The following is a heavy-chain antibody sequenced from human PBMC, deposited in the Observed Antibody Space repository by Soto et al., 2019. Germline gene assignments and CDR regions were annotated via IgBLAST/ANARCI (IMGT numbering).Heavy chain of an antibody. CDR1: GGSISSYY. J-gene: IGHJ3*02. CDR3: ERDTVTTSDDAFDI. CDR2: VYYSGST. V-gene: IGHV4-59*01. Sequence: QVQLQESGPGLVKPSETLSLTCTVSGGSISSYYWTWIRQPPGKRLEWIGYVYYSGSTNYNPSLKSRVTISVDMSKNQFSLKLSSVTAADTAVYYCERDTVTTSDDAFDIWGQGTMVTVSS. D-gene: IGHD4-17*01.